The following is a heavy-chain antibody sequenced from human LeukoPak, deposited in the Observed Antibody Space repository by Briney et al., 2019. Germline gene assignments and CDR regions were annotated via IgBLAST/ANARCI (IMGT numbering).Heavy chain of an antibody. CDR3: ASLMTAVTIPDY. D-gene: IGHD4-17*01. Sequence: GGPLRLSCAASGFAFSSYSMNWIRQAPGKGLEWVSSITTSSSHIYYAGSVKGRFTISRDNAKNSLYLQMNSLRAEDTAVYFCASLMTAVTIPDYWGQGTLVTVSS. J-gene: IGHJ4*02. CDR2: ITTSSSHI. V-gene: IGHV3-21*01. CDR1: GFAFSSYS.